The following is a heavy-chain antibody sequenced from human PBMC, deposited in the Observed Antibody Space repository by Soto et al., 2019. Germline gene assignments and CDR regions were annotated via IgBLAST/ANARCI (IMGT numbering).Heavy chain of an antibody. CDR1: GYTFTAYY. Sequence: QVQLVQSGAEVKKPGASVKVSCKASGYTFTAYYMYWVRQAPGQGLEWMGWINPNSGGTNYAQKFQGRVTMTRDTSITTAYMELRSQTSDDTATYYCARDGGLIQRYYYSYNGMDVWGQGTAVTVSS. V-gene: IGHV1-2*02. D-gene: IGHD3-16*01. CDR2: INPNSGGT. J-gene: IGHJ6*02. CDR3: ARDGGLIQRYYYSYNGMDV.